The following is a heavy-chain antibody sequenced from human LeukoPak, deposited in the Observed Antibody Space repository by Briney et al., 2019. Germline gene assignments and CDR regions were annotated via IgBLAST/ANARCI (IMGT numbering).Heavy chain of an antibody. CDR3: ATTSQKGSYRILDY. Sequence: GASVKVSCKVSGYTLTELSMHWVRQAPGKGLEWMGGFDPEDGETIYAQKFQGRVTMTEDTSTDTAYMELSSLRSEDTAVYYCATTSQKGSYRILDYWGQGTPVTVSS. CDR2: FDPEDGET. V-gene: IGHV1-24*01. D-gene: IGHD3-16*02. J-gene: IGHJ4*02. CDR1: GYTLTELS.